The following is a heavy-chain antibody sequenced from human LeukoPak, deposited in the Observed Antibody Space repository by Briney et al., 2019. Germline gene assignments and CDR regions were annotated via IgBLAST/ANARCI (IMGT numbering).Heavy chain of an antibody. CDR1: GYTFSTYE. CDR2: VHPNNGDT. V-gene: IGHV1-8*01. J-gene: IGHJ5*02. Sequence: ASVKVSCKASGYTFSTYEINWVRRAAGQGLEWMGWVHPNNGDTVYAQRFQGRVTMTRNTSISTAYMELSSLRSEGTAVYYCTRGPRDDPWGQGTLVTVSS. CDR3: TRGPRDDP.